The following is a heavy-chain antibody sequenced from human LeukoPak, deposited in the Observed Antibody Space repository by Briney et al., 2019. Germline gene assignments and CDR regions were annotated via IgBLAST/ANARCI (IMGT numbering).Heavy chain of an antibody. CDR3: ARVPPNNRLTNYYYYYGMDV. Sequence: PSETLSLTCAVYGGSFSGYYWSWIRQPPGKGLEWIGEINHSGSTNYNPSLKSRVTISVDTSKNQFSLKLSSVTAADTAVYYCARVPPNNRLTNYYYYYGMDVWGQGTTATVSS. D-gene: IGHD3-10*01. CDR2: INHSGST. CDR1: GGSFSGYY. V-gene: IGHV4-34*01. J-gene: IGHJ6*02.